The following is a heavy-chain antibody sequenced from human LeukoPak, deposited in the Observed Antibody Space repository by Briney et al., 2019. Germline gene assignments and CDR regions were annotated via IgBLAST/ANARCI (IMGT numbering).Heavy chain of an antibody. Sequence: ASVKVSCKASGYTFTSYYMHWVRQAPGQGLEWMGIINPSGGSTSYAQKFQGRVTMTRDTSTSTVYMELSSLRSEDTAVYYCAREGWYQLLYYYYGMDVWGQGTTVTVSS. D-gene: IGHD2-2*01. CDR3: AREGWYQLLYYYYGMDV. V-gene: IGHV1-46*01. CDR2: INPSGGST. J-gene: IGHJ6*02. CDR1: GYTFTSYY.